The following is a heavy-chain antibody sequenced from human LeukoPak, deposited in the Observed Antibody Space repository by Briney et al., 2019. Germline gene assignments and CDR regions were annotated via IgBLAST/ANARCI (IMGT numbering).Heavy chain of an antibody. Sequence: PGGSLRLSCAASGFTFSSYAMHWVRQAPGKGLEWVAVISYDGSNKYYADSVKGRFTISRDNSKNTLYLQMNSLRAEDTAVYYCAPRSGSYPFQHWGQGTLVTVSS. J-gene: IGHJ1*01. V-gene: IGHV3-30-3*01. CDR1: GFTFSSYA. D-gene: IGHD1-26*01. CDR2: ISYDGSNK. CDR3: APRSGSYPFQH.